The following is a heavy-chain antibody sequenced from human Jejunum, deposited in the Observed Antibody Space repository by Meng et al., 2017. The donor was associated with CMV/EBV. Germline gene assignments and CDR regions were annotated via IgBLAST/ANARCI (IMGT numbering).Heavy chain of an antibody. CDR1: GFSFDSFI. CDR2: ISSSGRFQ. J-gene: IGHJ4*02. Sequence: SCKASGFSFDSFILNWVRQAPGKGLEWVSSISSSGRFQYYADSLKGRFTISRDNGKNSLYLQMDSLRVEDTAVYYCAKERMYDIDFWGQGILVTVSS. D-gene: IGHD3-9*01. CDR3: AKERMYDIDF. V-gene: IGHV3-21*01.